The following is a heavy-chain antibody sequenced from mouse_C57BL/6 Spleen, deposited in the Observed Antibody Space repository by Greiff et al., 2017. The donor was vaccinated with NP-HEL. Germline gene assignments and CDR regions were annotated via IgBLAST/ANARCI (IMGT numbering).Heavy chain of an antibody. V-gene: IGHV1-80*01. J-gene: IGHJ2*01. CDR1: GYAFSSYW. CDR3: ARTFGLSSPYYFDY. D-gene: IGHD1-1*01. CDR2: IYPGDGDT. Sequence: VQLQQSGAELVKPGASVKISCKASGYAFSSYWMNWVKQRPGKGLEWIGQIYPGDGDTNYNGKFKGKATLTADKSSSTAYMQLSSLTSEDSAVYFCARTFGLSSPYYFDYWGQGTTLTVSS.